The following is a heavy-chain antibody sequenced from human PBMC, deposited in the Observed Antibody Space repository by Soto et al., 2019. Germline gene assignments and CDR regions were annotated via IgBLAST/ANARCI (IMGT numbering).Heavy chain of an antibody. CDR3: AREPNYYESSGYHSTEGAH. CDR2: ISSSSNYI. D-gene: IGHD3-22*01. J-gene: IGHJ4*02. Sequence: EVQLVESGGGLVKPGGSLRLSCAASGFTFTSYTMNWVRQAPGKGLEWVSSISSSSNYIYYAASVKGRFTISRDNAKNSLELQINSLRAEDTAVYDCAREPNYYESSGYHSTEGAHWGQGTLGTVSS. V-gene: IGHV3-21*01. CDR1: GFTFTSYT.